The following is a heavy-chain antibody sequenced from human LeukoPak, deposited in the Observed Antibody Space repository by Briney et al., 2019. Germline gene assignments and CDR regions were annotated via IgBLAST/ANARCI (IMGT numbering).Heavy chain of an antibody. D-gene: IGHD2-15*01. CDR2: IYYNEDT. J-gene: IGHJ3*02. V-gene: IGHV4-39*01. Sequence: SETLSLTCTVSGVDIYSSTYYWAWIGQPPGKGLEFIGSIYYNEDTYSNPSLKSRLTISVDTSTNQFSLRLNSVTAADTAVYFCARQLAAGNDAFDIWGQGTMVTVSS. CDR3: ARQLAAGNDAFDI. CDR1: GVDIYSSTYY.